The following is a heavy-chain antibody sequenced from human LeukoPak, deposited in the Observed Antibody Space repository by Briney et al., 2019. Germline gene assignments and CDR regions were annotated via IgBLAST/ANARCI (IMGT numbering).Heavy chain of an antibody. CDR3: ARDNDPDYSSSPGWFDS. CDR2: ISYDGSNK. CDR1: GFTFSSYA. D-gene: IGHD6-6*01. Sequence: GRSLRLSCAASGFTFSSYAMHWVRQAPGKGLEWVAVISYDGSNKYYADSVKGRFTISRDNSKNTLYLQMNSLRAEDTAVYYCARDNDPDYSSSPGWFDSWGQGTLVTVSS. J-gene: IGHJ5*01. V-gene: IGHV3-30*04.